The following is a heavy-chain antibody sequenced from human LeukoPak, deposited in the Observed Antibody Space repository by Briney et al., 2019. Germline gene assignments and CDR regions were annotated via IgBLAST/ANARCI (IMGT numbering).Heavy chain of an antibody. Sequence: PGGSLRLYCAASGRTFSSYSINWVRQAPGKGLEWVSSSSSASTYIYYADSVKGRFTISRDNAKNSLYLQMNSLRAEDTAVYYCARAGGITMVRGIIPGDYYYYYMDVWGKGTTVTISS. CDR3: ARAGGITMVRGIIPGDYYYYYMDV. D-gene: IGHD3-10*01. CDR1: GRTFSSYS. J-gene: IGHJ6*03. CDR2: SSSASTYI. V-gene: IGHV3-21*01.